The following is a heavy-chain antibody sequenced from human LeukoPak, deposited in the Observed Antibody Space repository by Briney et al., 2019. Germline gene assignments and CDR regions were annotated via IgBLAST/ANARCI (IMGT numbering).Heavy chain of an antibody. CDR2: IYYSGST. D-gene: IGHD5-12*01. J-gene: IGHJ6*03. V-gene: IGHV4-39*01. Sequence: SETLSLTCTVSGGSISSSSYYWGWTSQPPGNGLEWIRTIYYSGSTYYNPSLKSRVPISVDTSKNQFSLKLSSVTGADTAVYYCARLWVGGYGHYYYYMDVWGKGTTVTVSS. CDR1: GGSISSSSYY. CDR3: ARLWVGGYGHYYYYMDV.